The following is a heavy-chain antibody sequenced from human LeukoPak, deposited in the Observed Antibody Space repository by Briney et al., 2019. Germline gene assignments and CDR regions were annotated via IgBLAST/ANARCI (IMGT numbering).Heavy chain of an antibody. CDR1: GYTLTELS. D-gene: IGHD3-22*01. V-gene: IGHV1-24*01. J-gene: IGHJ4*02. CDR2: FDPEDGET. Sequence: GASVKVSCKVSGYTLTELSMHWVRQAPGKGLEWMGGFDPEDGETIYAQKFQGRVTMTRDTSISTAYMELSRLRSDDTALYYCARAAYYYDGSGYYLGDWGQGTLVTVSS. CDR3: ARAAYYYDGSGYYLGD.